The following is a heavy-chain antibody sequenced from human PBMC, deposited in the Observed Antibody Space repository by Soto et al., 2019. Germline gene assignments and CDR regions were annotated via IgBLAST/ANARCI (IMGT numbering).Heavy chain of an antibody. CDR2: MNPNSGNT. CDR1: GYTFTSYD. CDR3: ARIPLTLFKVAPDNPFDY. J-gene: IGHJ4*02. Sequence: EASVKVSCKASGYTFTSYDINWVRQATGQGLEWMGWMNPNSGNTGYAQKFQGRVTMTRNTSISTAYMELSSLRSEDTAVYYCARIPLTLFKVAPDNPFDYWGQGTLVTVSS. V-gene: IGHV1-8*01. D-gene: IGHD5-12*01.